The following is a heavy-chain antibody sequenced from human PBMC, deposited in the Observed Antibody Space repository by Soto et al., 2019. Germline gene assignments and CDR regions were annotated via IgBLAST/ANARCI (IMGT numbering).Heavy chain of an antibody. J-gene: IGHJ6*02. CDR1: EVSLRMFG. CDR3: ARDGYYDILTGYLLRTSYYYGMDV. Sequence: GGSLRLSCAASEVSLRMFGMHWVRQAPGKGLEWAATISPDGNDTYYADSVKGRFTISRDNSKNTLYLQMNSLRAEDTAVYYCARDGYYDILTGYLLRTSYYYGMDVWGQGTTVTVSS. D-gene: IGHD3-9*01. CDR2: ISPDGNDT. V-gene: IGHV3-30*03.